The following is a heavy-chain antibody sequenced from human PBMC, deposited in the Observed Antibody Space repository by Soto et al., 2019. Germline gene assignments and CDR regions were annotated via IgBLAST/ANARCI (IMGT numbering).Heavy chain of an antibody. V-gene: IGHV3-11*01. Sequence: GGSVRLSCTASGFTFSDYYMSWIRQAPGKGLEWLAYISGSGSTTYYTDSVKGRFAISRDNARTSLYLQINSLRVEDSAVYYCARSSLTYFEFWGQGTLVTVSS. CDR2: ISGSGSTT. CDR3: ARSSLTYFEF. CDR1: GFTFSDYY. J-gene: IGHJ4*02.